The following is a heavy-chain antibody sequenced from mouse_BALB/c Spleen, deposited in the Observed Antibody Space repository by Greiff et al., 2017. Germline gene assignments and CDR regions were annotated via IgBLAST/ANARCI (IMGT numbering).Heavy chain of an antibody. J-gene: IGHJ4*01. CDR1: GYTFTSYV. Sequence: VQLKESGPELVKPGASVKMSCKASGYTFTSYVMHWVKQKPGQGLEWIGYINPYNDGTKYNEKFKGKATLTSDKSSSTAYMELSSLTSEDSAVYYCAPGGNLYYYAMDYWGQGTSVTVSS. V-gene: IGHV1-14*01. D-gene: IGHD2-1*01. CDR2: INPYNDGT. CDR3: APGGNLYYYAMDY.